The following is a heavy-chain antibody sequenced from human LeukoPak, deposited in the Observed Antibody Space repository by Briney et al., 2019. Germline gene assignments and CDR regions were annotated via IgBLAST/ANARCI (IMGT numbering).Heavy chain of an antibody. V-gene: IGHV3-23*01. Sequence: GSLRLSFAASGFTFRAYTMNWVRQAPGKGLEWVSGIYGSGEGQTFYADSVRGRFTISRDDSRNVVFLHMDSLRVEDTALYYCAKDVKSDGVWDVDHWGQGTLVTVSS. D-gene: IGHD4-17*01. CDR2: IYGSGEGQT. CDR3: AKDVKSDGVWDVDH. J-gene: IGHJ4*02. CDR1: GFTFRAYT.